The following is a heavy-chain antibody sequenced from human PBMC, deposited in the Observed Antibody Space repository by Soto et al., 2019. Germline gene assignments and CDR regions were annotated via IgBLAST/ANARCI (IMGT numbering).Heavy chain of an antibody. CDR1: GFTFSTYW. V-gene: IGHV3-7*04. D-gene: IGHD2-2*02. CDR3: ARDPSMVVVPAAIRAYYYYYGMDV. J-gene: IGHJ6*02. Sequence: EVQLVESGGGLVQPGGSLRLSCAASGFTFSTYWMSWVRQAPGKGLEWVANIKQDGSEKDYVDSVKGRFTISRDNPKNSLYLQMNSLRAEDTAVYYCARDPSMVVVPAAIRAYYYYYGMDVWGQGTTVTVSS. CDR2: IKQDGSEK.